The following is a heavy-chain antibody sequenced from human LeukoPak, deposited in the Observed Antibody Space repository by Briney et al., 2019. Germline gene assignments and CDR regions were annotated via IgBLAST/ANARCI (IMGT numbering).Heavy chain of an antibody. CDR3: ARHYYDSSGYYYYYYGMDV. D-gene: IGHD3-22*01. Sequence: GRSLRLSCEASGFTFSNYGMHWVRQAPGKGLEWVAVISYDGSNKYYADSVKGRFTISRDNSKNTLYLQMNSLRAEDTAVYYCARHYYDSSGYYYYYYGMDVWGQGTTVTVSS. V-gene: IGHV3-30*03. CDR2: ISYDGSNK. CDR1: GFTFSNYG. J-gene: IGHJ6*02.